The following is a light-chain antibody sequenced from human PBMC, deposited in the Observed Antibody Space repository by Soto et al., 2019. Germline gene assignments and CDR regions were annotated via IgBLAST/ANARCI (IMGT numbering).Light chain of an antibody. CDR3: QQYYSPPYT. J-gene: IGKJ2*01. CDR2: WAS. V-gene: IGKV4-1*01. CDR1: QTILYSPNNKNY. Sequence: DIVMTQSPDSLAVSLGERATINCKSSQTILYSPNNKNYLAWYQQKPGQPPKLLIYWASTRESGVPDRFSGSGSGTDFTLTISSLQDEDVAVYSCQQYYSPPYTVGQGTKLEIK.